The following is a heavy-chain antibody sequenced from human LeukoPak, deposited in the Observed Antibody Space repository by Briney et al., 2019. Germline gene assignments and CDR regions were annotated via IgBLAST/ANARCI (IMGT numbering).Heavy chain of an antibody. Sequence: GGSLRLSCAASGFTFSDYYMSWIRQAPGKGPEWVSYISSSGSTIYYADSVKGRFTISRDNAKNSLYLQMNSLRAEDTAVYYCARDYKYYYDSPYYMDVWGKGTTVTVSS. V-gene: IGHV3-11*01. CDR2: ISSSGSTI. CDR1: GFTFSDYY. J-gene: IGHJ6*03. D-gene: IGHD3-22*01. CDR3: ARDYKYYYDSPYYMDV.